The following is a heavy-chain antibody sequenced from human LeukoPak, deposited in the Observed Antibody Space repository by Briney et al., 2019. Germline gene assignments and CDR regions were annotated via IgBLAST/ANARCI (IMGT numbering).Heavy chain of an antibody. Sequence: PSETLSLTCTVSGGSISSYYWSWIRQPPGKELEWIGYIYYSGSTNYNPSLKSRVTISVDTSKNQFSLKLSSVTAADTAVYYCARERRYDYGDYGVDYWGQGTLVTVSS. CDR1: GGSISSYY. CDR2: IYYSGST. CDR3: ARERRYDYGDYGVDY. V-gene: IGHV4-59*01. J-gene: IGHJ4*02. D-gene: IGHD4-17*01.